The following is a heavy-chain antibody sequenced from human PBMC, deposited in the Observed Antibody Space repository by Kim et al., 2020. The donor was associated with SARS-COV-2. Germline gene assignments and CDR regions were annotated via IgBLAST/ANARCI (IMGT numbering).Heavy chain of an antibody. CDR3: ARGVEWLLFPTYYYYYMDV. J-gene: IGHJ6*03. D-gene: IGHD3-3*01. V-gene: IGHV4-34*01. CDR2: INHSGST. Sequence: SETLSLTCAVYGGSFSGYYWSWIRQPPGKGLEWIGEINHSGSTNYNPSLKSRVTISVDTSKNQFSLKLSSVTAADTAVYYCARGVEWLLFPTYYYYYMDVWGKGTTVTVSS. CDR1: GGSFSGYY.